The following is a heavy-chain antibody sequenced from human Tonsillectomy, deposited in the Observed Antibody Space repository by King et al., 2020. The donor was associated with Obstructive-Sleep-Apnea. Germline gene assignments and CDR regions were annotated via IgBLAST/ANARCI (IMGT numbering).Heavy chain of an antibody. CDR1: VFSLSNVRVG. J-gene: IGHJ6*02. V-gene: IGHV2-26*01. D-gene: IGHD3-10*01. CDR2: IFSNDEK. Sequence: VTLKESGPVLVKPTETLTLTCTVSVFSLSNVRVGVGWIRQPPGKALDWLAHIFSNDEKTYSTSLKRGLTISKDTSKSQVVLTMTNMDPVDTATYYCARIWFGDYFHGMDVWGQGTTVTVSS. CDR3: ARIWFGDYFHGMDV.